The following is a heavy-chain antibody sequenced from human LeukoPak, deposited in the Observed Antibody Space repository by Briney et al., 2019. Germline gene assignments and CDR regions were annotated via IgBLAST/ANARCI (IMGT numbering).Heavy chain of an antibody. D-gene: IGHD4-23*01. CDR3: ARESVITPIGNLDY. Sequence: ASVKVSCKVSGYTLTELSMHWVRQAPGKGLEWMGGFDPEDGETIYAQKLQGRVTMTTDTSTTTAYMELRRLTSDDTAVYYCARESVITPIGNLDYWGQGTLVTVSS. J-gene: IGHJ4*02. CDR2: FDPEDGET. V-gene: IGHV1-24*01. CDR1: GYTLTELS.